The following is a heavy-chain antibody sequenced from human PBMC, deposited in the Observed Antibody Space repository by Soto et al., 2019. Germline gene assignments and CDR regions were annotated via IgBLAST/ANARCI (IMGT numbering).Heavy chain of an antibody. CDR1: GFTADDYA. D-gene: IGHD4-17*01. V-gene: IGHV3-9*02. J-gene: IGHJ4*02. Sequence: EVQLVESGGGLVQPSRSLRLSCVASGFTADDYAMHWVRQAPGKGLEWVSGISSNSDTIDYADSVKGRFTISRDNAKNSLFLQMNSLRPEDTALYCCAKDMKWGGMTTIHYFDSWGQGTLVTVSS. CDR3: AKDMKWGGMTTIHYFDS. CDR2: ISSNSDTI.